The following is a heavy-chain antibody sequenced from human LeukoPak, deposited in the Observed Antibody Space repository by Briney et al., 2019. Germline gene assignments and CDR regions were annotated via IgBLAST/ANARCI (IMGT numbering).Heavy chain of an antibody. V-gene: IGHV3-48*01. CDR1: GFTFSSYS. CDR3: ARVTIFGVVSPRYYYMDV. D-gene: IGHD3-3*01. Sequence: PGGSLRLSCAASGFTFSSYSMNWVRQAPGKGLEWVSYISSSSSTIYYADSVKGRFTISRDNAKNSLYLQVNSLRAEDTAVYYCARVTIFGVVSPRYYYMDVWGKGTTVTVSS. CDR2: ISSSSSTI. J-gene: IGHJ6*03.